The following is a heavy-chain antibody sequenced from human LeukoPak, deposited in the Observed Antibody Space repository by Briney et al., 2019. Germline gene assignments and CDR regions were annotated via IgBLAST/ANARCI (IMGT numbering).Heavy chain of an antibody. CDR1: GYTFTNYY. CDR2: INPNNGGT. V-gene: IGHV1-2*06. D-gene: IGHD4-23*01. CDR3: AITVVENAFDI. J-gene: IGHJ3*02. Sequence: ASMKVSCKASGYTFTNYYIHWVRQAPGQGLEWMGRINPNNGGTNYAQKFQASVTMARDTSISTAYMELSGLTSADTAIYYCAITVVENAFDIWGQGTMVIVSS.